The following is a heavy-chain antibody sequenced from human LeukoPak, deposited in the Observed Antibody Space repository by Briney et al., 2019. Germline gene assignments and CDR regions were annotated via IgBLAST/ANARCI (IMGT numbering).Heavy chain of an antibody. J-gene: IGHJ6*03. Sequence: ASVTVSCKASGYTFTGYYMHWVRQAPGQGREWMGWINPNSGGTNYAQKFQGRVTMTRDTSISTAYMELSRLRSDDTAVYYCAREIGEDTAMVHPPYYYYYMDVWGKGTTVTVSS. D-gene: IGHD5-18*01. V-gene: IGHV1-2*02. CDR3: AREIGEDTAMVHPPYYYYYMDV. CDR2: INPNSGGT. CDR1: GYTFTGYY.